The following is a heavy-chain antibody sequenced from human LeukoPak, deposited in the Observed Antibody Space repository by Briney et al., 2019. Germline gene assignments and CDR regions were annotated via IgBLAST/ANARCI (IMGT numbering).Heavy chain of an antibody. J-gene: IGHJ4*02. Sequence: SETLSLTCVVSGASVSSSHWNWIRHLPGKGLEWIGCLSYTGKTDSNPSLTSRVTISLGTSKNQVSLKLRSVTAADTAVYYCSEGYFEPFDHWGQGTLVTVSS. CDR2: LSYTGKT. CDR1: GASVSSSH. V-gene: IGHV4-59*02. CDR3: SEGYFEPFDH. D-gene: IGHD2/OR15-2a*01.